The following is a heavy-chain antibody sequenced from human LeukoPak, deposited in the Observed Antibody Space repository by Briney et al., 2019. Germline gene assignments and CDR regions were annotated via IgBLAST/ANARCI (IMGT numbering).Heavy chain of an antibody. D-gene: IGHD3-22*01. CDR3: VRDWGYDSSGYWQKYFDT. Sequence: GGSLRLSCAASGFTFSSYGMSWVRQAPGKGLEWVSAISGSGGSTYYADSVKGRFTISRDNSKNTVYLQMNSLRAEDTAVYYCVRDWGYDSSGYWQKYFDTWGQGTLVTVSS. J-gene: IGHJ4*02. CDR2: ISGSGGST. CDR1: GFTFSSYG. V-gene: IGHV3-23*01.